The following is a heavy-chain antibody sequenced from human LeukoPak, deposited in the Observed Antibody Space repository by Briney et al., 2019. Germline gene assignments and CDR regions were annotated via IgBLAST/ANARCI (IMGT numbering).Heavy chain of an antibody. V-gene: IGHV4-59*12. CDR2: VYCSGST. Sequence: SETLSLTCTVSGGSICNYYWNWIRQPPGKELEWIGHVYCSGSTNYNPSLKSRVTISVDTSKNQFSLKLSSVTAADTAVYYCARARGGYDWETFDYWGQGTLVTVSS. D-gene: IGHD5-12*01. CDR3: ARARGGYDWETFDY. J-gene: IGHJ4*02. CDR1: GGSICNYY.